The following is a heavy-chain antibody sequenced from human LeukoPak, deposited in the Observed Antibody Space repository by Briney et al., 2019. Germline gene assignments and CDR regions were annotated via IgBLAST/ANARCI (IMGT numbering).Heavy chain of an antibody. D-gene: IGHD3-10*01. V-gene: IGHV3-30*02. CDR3: AKAEGGSPGDFEY. CDR2: IRYDGSNK. J-gene: IGHJ4*02. Sequence: PGDSLRLSCAASGFTFSSYGMHWVRQAPGKGLEWVAFIRYDGSNKYYADSVKGRFTISRDNSKNTLYLQMNSLRAEDTAVYYCAKAEGGSPGDFEYWGQGTLVTVSS. CDR1: GFTFSSYG.